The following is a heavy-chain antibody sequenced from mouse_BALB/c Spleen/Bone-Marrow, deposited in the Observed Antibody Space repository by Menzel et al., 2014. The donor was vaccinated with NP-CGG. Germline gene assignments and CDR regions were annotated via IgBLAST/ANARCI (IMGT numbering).Heavy chain of an antibody. V-gene: IGHV1-54*01. CDR3: ARWDYAKDY. J-gene: IGHJ4*01. CDR1: GYAFTNYL. Sequence: VKLMESGAELVRPGTSVKVSCKASGYAFTNYLIEWVKQRPGQGLEWVGVINPGSGGTNYNEKFKGKATLTADKSSSXXXXQLSSRTSDDSAVYFCARWDYAKDYWGQGTSVTVSS. CDR2: INPGSGGT.